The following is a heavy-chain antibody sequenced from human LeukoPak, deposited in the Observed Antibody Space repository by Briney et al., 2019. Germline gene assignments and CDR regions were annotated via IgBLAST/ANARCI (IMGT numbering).Heavy chain of an antibody. V-gene: IGHV3-48*01. CDR3: ARDTNRFGVDV. CDR1: GFTFSSYS. CDR2: IRSSSNII. Sequence: GGSLRLSCAASGFTFSSYSMNWVRQAPGKGLEWVSYIRSSSNIIYYADSVTGRFTISRDNSKNTLYLQMNSLRAEDTAVYYRARDTNRFGVDVWGQGTTVTVSS. J-gene: IGHJ6*02. D-gene: IGHD1-1*01.